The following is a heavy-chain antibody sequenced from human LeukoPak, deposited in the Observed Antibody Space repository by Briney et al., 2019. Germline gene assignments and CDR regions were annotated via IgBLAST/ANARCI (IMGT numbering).Heavy chain of an antibody. CDR2: IYYSGST. CDR3: AREMVAAAGAFDI. V-gene: IGHV4-59*01. Sequence: PSETLSLTCTVSGGSISSYYWSWIRQPPGKGLDWIGYIYYSGSTNYNPSLKSRVTISVDTSKNQFSLKLSSVTAADTAVYYCAREMVAAAGAFDIWGQGTMVTVSS. D-gene: IGHD6-13*01. J-gene: IGHJ3*02. CDR1: GGSISSYY.